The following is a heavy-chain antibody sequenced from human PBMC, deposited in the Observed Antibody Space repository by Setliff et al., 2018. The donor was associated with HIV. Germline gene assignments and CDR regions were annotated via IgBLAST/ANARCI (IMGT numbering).Heavy chain of an antibody. V-gene: IGHV4-31*03. CDR2: IYYSGAT. Sequence: SETLSLTCTVSGDSISSGGYYWSWIRQLPGKGLEWIGYIYYSGATYYNPFLKNRVTISLDTSKSQFSLKLTSVTAADTALYYCASGRGAKGGYDYFGSWGQGTLVTVSS. D-gene: IGHD5-12*01. CDR3: ASGRGAKGGYDYFGS. J-gene: IGHJ4*02. CDR1: GDSISSGGYY.